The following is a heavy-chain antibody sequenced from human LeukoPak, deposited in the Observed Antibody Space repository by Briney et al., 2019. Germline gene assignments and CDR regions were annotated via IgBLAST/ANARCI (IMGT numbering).Heavy chain of an antibody. Sequence: GGSLRLSCAASGFTFSSYAMHWVRQAPGKGLEWVAVISYAGSNKYYADSVKGRFTISRDNSKNTLYLQMNSLRAEDTAVYYCARDWVRGPYYYYGMDVWGQGTTVTVSS. CDR2: ISYAGSNK. J-gene: IGHJ6*02. D-gene: IGHD3-10*01. CDR1: GFTFSSYA. V-gene: IGHV3-30-3*01. CDR3: ARDWVRGPYYYYGMDV.